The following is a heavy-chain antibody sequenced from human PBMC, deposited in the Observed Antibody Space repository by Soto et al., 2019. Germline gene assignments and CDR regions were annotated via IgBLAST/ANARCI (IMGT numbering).Heavy chain of an antibody. CDR3: ARSPTFGVPAAIYYYGMDV. CDR2: IYYSGST. CDR1: GGSISSYY. J-gene: IGHJ6*02. V-gene: IGHV4-59*01. D-gene: IGHD2-2*01. Sequence: PSETLPLTCTVSGGSISSYYWSWIRQPPGKGLEWIGYIYYSGSTNYNPSLKSRVTISVDTSKNQFSLKLSSVTAADTAVYYCARSPTFGVPAAIYYYGMDVWGQGTTVTVSS.